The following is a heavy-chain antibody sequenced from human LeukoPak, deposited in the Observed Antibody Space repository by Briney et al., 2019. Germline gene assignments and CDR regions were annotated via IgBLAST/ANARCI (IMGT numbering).Heavy chain of an antibody. D-gene: IGHD1-26*01. CDR3: ARDRIFASKIVGATPNFDY. J-gene: IGHJ4*02. Sequence: GGSLRLSCAASGFTFSSYWMSWVRQAPGKGLEWVANIKQDGSEKYYVDSVKGRFTISRDNAKNSLYLQMNSLRAEDTAVYYCARDRIFASKIVGATPNFDYWGQGTLVTVSS. CDR1: GFTFSSYW. V-gene: IGHV3-7*01. CDR2: IKQDGSEK.